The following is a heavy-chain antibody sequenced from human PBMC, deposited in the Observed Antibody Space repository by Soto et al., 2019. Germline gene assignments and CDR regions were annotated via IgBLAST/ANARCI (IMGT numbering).Heavy chain of an antibody. Sequence: QVQLQESGPGLVKPSETLSLTCTVSGGSIDTYYWSWIRQPPGKRLEYIGYISHTGTTDSNPSLTCRVTLSIDTSKNQFSLNPGSVTASDTASYYCARLIRGAAAAFDSWGQGSLVTVSS. V-gene: IGHV4-59*08. CDR2: ISHTGTT. CDR1: GGSIDTYY. CDR3: ARLIRGAAAAFDS. D-gene: IGHD6-25*01. J-gene: IGHJ4*02.